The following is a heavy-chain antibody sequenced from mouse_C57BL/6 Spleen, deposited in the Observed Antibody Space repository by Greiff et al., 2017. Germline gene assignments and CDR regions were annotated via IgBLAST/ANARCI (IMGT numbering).Heavy chain of an antibody. Sequence: VKLQESGAELVKPGASVKLSCKASGYTFTSYWMHWVKQRPGQGLEWIGMIHPNSGSTNYNEKFKSKATLTVDKSSSTAYMQLSSLTSEDSAVYYCAYDGYYVAMDYWGQGTSVTVSS. V-gene: IGHV1-64*01. CDR2: IHPNSGST. J-gene: IGHJ4*01. D-gene: IGHD2-3*01. CDR1: GYTFTSYW. CDR3: AYDGYYVAMDY.